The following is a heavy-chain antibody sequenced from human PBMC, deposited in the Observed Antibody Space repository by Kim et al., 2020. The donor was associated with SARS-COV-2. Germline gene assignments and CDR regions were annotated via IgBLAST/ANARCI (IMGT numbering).Heavy chain of an antibody. V-gene: IGHV3-9*01. J-gene: IGHJ5*02. D-gene: IGHD6-19*01. Sequence: GGSLRLSCAASGFTFDDYAMHWVRQAPGKGLEWVSGISWNSGSIGYADSVKGRFTISRDNAKNSLYLQMNSLRAEDTALYYCAKDSGAVAGTAWFDPWGQGTLVTVSS. CDR2: ISWNSGSI. CDR1: GFTFDDYA. CDR3: AKDSGAVAGTAWFDP.